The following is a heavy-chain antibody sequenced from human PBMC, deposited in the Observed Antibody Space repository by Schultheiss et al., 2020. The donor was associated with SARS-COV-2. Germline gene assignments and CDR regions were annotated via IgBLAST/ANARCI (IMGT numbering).Heavy chain of an antibody. V-gene: IGHV3-30-3*01. CDR3: ARSLADCSSTSCYRYYYYGMDV. CDR1: GFTFSSYA. CDR2: ISYDGSNK. Sequence: AGSLRLSCAASGFTFSSYAMHWVRQAPGKGLEWVAVISYDGSNKYYADSVKGRFTISGDNSKNTLYLQMNSLSAEDTAVYNCARSLADCSSTSCYRYYYYGMDVWGQGTTVTVAS. J-gene: IGHJ6*02. D-gene: IGHD2-2*01.